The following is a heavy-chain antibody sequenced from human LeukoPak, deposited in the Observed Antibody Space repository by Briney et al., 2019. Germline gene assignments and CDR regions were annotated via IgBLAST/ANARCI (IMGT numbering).Heavy chain of an antibody. D-gene: IGHD3-10*01. V-gene: IGHV1-18*01. Sequence: ASVKVSCKASGYTFTSYGISWVRRAPGQGLEWMGWISAYNGNTNYAQKLQGRVTMTTDTSTSTAYMELRSLRSDDTAVYYCARDKYYYGSGSYYLPAYWGQGTLVTVSS. CDR1: GYTFTSYG. J-gene: IGHJ4*02. CDR2: ISAYNGNT. CDR3: ARDKYYYGSGSYYLPAY.